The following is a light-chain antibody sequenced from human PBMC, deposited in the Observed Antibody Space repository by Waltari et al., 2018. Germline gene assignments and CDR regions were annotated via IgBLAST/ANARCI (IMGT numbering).Light chain of an antibody. V-gene: IGKV1-39*01. CDR1: HNIGKN. Sequence: DIQMTQSPSSLSASVGDRVTITCRASHNIGKNLNWYQQKPGKAPRFLMYAASNLQSGVPSRFSGTGSGREFTLTITSVQPEDLATYYCQQGYSVPLTFGGGTREEIK. CDR2: AAS. J-gene: IGKJ4*01. CDR3: QQGYSVPLT.